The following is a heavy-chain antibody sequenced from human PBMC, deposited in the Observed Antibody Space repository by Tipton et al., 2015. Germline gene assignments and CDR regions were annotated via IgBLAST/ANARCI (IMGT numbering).Heavy chain of an antibody. CDR2: VYYSGYT. CDR3: ARDKTFEAFDI. V-gene: IGHV4-31*02. CDR1: GGSIGGGYY. D-gene: IGHD2/OR15-2a*01. Sequence: LRLSCTVSGGSIGGGYYWGWPRQYPGKGLEWIGFVYYSGYTNYNPSLTSRLTISVDTSRNQFSLHLKPVTAADTAVYYCARDKTFEAFDIWGQGTKVTVSS. J-gene: IGHJ3*02.